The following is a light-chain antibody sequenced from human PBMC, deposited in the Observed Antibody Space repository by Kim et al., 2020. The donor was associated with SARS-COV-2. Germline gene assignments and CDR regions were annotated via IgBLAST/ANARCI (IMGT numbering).Light chain of an antibody. Sequence: PGERATLSCRASQSVSSSYLAWYQQKPGQGPRLLIYGASSRATGIPDRFSGSGSGTDFSLTISSLEPEDFAVYSCQQYGSSQGLTFGGGTKVDI. V-gene: IGKV3-20*01. CDR1: QSVSSSY. CDR2: GAS. J-gene: IGKJ4*01. CDR3: QQYGSSQGLT.